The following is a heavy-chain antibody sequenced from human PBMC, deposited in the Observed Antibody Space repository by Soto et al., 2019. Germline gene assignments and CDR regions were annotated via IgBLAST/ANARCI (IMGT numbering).Heavy chain of an antibody. D-gene: IGHD7-27*01. CDR3: ARGWGRIFDY. CDR2: INHSGST. J-gene: IGHJ4*02. Sequence: PSETLSLTCAVYGGSFSGYYWGWIRQPPGKGLEWIGEINHSGSTNYNPSLKSRVTISVDTSKNQFSLKLNSVTAADTAVYYCARGWGRIFDYWGQGTLVTVSS. V-gene: IGHV4-34*01. CDR1: GGSFSGYY.